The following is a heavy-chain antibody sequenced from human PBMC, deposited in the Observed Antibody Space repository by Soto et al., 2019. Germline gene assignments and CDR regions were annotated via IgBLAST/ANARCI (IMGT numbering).Heavy chain of an antibody. Sequence: QVQLVESGGGVVQPGRSLRVSCAASGFTFSHYAMHWVRQAPGKGLEWVAVVSYDGTKQFYADSVKGRFTSSRDSSKSMLYLQMTYLRDEDTAVYYCARDRVYYYNSSGYYNFDFWGQGTLVTVSS. D-gene: IGHD3-22*01. CDR3: ARDRVYYYNSSGYYNFDF. V-gene: IGHV3-30-3*01. J-gene: IGHJ4*02. CDR2: VSYDGTKQ. CDR1: GFTFSHYA.